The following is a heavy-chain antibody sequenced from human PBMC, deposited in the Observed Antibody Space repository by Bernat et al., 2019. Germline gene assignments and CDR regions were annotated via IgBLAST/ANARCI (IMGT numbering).Heavy chain of an antibody. CDR3: AKGKWELLARKYFQH. D-gene: IGHD1-26*01. CDR1: GFTFSSYA. V-gene: IGHV3-23*01. CDR2: ISGSGGST. Sequence: EVQLLESGGGLVQPGGSLRLSCAASGFTFSSYAMSWVRQAPGKGLEWVSAISGSGGSTYYADSMKGRFTISRDNSKNTLYLQMNSLRAEDTAVYYCAKGKWELLARKYFQHWGQGTLVTVSS. J-gene: IGHJ1*01.